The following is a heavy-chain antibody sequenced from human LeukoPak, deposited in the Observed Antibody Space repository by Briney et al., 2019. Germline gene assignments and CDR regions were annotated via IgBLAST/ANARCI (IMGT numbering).Heavy chain of an antibody. CDR2: IYPGDSDT. V-gene: IGHV5-51*01. J-gene: IGHJ4*02. D-gene: IGHD6-13*01. CDR1: GSSFTSYW. CDR3: AFARSSWYYFDY. Sequence: GASPQISCKGSGSSFTSYWIGWVRPLPGKGLEWMGIIYPGDSDTRYSPSFQGQVTISADKSISTAYLQWSSLKASDTAMYYCAFARSSWYYFDYWGQGTLVTVSS.